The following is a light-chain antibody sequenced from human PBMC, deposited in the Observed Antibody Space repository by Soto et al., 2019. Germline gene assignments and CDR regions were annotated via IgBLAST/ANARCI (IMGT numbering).Light chain of an antibody. CDR3: QQYSDWPYT. Sequence: EIVMTQSPATLSVSPGERATLSCRASQSVRNNLAWYQQKPGQAPRPLMYAASTRATGIPGRFSGSGSGTECTLTISSLQSEDFAVYYCQQYSDWPYTFGQGTNLEIK. CDR2: AAS. CDR1: QSVRNN. J-gene: IGKJ2*01. V-gene: IGKV3-15*01.